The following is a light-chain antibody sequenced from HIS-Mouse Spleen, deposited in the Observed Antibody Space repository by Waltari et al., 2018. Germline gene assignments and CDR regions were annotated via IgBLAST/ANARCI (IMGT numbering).Light chain of an antibody. CDR1: NIGSKS. CDR2: ADS. J-gene: IGLJ2*01. V-gene: IGLV3-21*03. CDR3: QVWDSSSDHVV. Sequence: SYVLTQPPSVSVAPGKTARITCGGNNIGSKSVHWYQQKPGQAPVLVVYADSDRHSGIPERFSGSNSGNTATLTISRVEAGDEADYYCQVWDSSSDHVVFGGGTKLTVL.